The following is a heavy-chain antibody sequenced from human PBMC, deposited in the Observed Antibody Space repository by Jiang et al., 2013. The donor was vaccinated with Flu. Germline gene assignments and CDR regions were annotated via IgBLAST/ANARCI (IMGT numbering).Heavy chain of an antibody. CDR1: GYIFTNFK. CDR2: INPYGTWGGART. Sequence: SGAEVKKPGASVKISCKASGYIFTNFKIHWIRQAPGQGLQWMGVINPYGTWGGARTTYGQMFQDRVTMTRDTSTATVFMELKSLRSDDTAVYYCARDPRDGRGGFGSDSSWFDPWGQGTLVSVSS. CDR3: ARDPRDGRGGFGSDSSWFDP. J-gene: IGHJ5*02. D-gene: IGHD3-22*01. V-gene: IGHV1-46*01.